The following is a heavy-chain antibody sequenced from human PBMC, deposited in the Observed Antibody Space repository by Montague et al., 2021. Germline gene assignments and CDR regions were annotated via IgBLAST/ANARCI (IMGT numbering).Heavy chain of an antibody. V-gene: IGHV3-9*01. CDR1: GFGFDDYT. CDR2: ISWNSNTI. J-gene: IGHJ4*02. D-gene: IGHD3-10*01. Sequence: SLRLSCAASGFGFDDYTMHWVRQVPGKGLEWVSGISWNSNTIDYVDSVKGRFTIFRDHAKNSLYLEMNSLRAEDTALYFCAKKKGIALVRGLDYWGQGTQVTVSS. CDR3: AKKKGIALVRGLDY.